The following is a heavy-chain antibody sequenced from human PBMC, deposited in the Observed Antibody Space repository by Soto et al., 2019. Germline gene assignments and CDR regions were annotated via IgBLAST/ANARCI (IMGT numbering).Heavy chain of an antibody. Sequence: QVQLQESGPGLVKPSETLSLTCAVSGVSISNYYWSWVRQPPGKGLEWIGYIYYSGSTKYNPSLKSRVSKPLDTSKNQFSLKLSSMDAADAAVYYCARHACGSGLRHDAFDIWGLGTMVTVSS. D-gene: IGHD3-9*01. CDR3: ARHACGSGLRHDAFDI. V-gene: IGHV4-59*08. CDR1: GVSISNYY. J-gene: IGHJ3*02. CDR2: IYYSGST.